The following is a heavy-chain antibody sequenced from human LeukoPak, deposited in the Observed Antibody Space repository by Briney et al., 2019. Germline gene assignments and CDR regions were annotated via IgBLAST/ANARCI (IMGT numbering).Heavy chain of an antibody. CDR1: GFTFSSYG. D-gene: IGHD2-2*01. CDR2: IWYDGSNK. Sequence: GGSLRLSCAASGFTFSSYGMHWVRQAPGKGLEWVAVIWYDGSNKYYAASVKGRFTISRDNSKNTLYLQMNSLRAEDTAVYYCARDLIGVVVVPAAMGAHLDYYYYGMDVWGKGTTVTVSS. V-gene: IGHV3-33*01. CDR3: ARDLIGVVVVPAAMGAHLDYYYYGMDV. J-gene: IGHJ6*04.